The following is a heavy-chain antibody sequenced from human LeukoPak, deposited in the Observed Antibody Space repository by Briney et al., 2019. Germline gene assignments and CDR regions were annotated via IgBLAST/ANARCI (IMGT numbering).Heavy chain of an antibody. D-gene: IGHD5-12*01. CDR1: GASISSHY. V-gene: IGHV4-4*07. J-gene: IGHJ5*02. Sequence: SETLSLTCTVSGASISSHYWSWMRQSAGKGLEWIGRIYTGGNTNYNPSLGSRVTMSLDTSKNQVSLTLKSVTAADTAVYFCARDPGFSGYYNWFDPWGQGILVAVSS. CDR3: ARDPGFSGYYNWFDP. CDR2: IYTGGNT.